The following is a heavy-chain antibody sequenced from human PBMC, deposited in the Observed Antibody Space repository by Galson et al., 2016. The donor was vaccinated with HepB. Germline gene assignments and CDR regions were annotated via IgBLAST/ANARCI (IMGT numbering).Heavy chain of an antibody. V-gene: IGHV4-59*01. CDR3: ARDYYGSGSSI. CDR1: GGSISSYY. Sequence: ETLSLTCTVSGGSISSYYWSWIRQPPGKGLEWIGYIYYSGSTNYNPSLKSRVTMSVDTSKNQFSLKLSSVTAADTAVYYCARDYYGSGSSIWGQGTRVTVSS. CDR2: IYYSGST. J-gene: IGHJ4*02. D-gene: IGHD3-10*01.